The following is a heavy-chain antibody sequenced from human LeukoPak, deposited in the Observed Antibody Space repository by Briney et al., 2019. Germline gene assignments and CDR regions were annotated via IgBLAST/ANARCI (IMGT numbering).Heavy chain of an antibody. CDR1: GFTFSSYS. D-gene: IGHD3-10*01. CDR3: AREQLWFGESAFDY. Sequence: GGSLRLSCAASGFTFSSYSMNWVRQAPGKGLEWVSSISSSSSYIYYADSVKGRFTISRDNAKNSLYLQMNSLRAGDTAVYYCAREQLWFGESAFDYWGQGTLVTVSS. V-gene: IGHV3-21*01. CDR2: ISSSSSYI. J-gene: IGHJ4*02.